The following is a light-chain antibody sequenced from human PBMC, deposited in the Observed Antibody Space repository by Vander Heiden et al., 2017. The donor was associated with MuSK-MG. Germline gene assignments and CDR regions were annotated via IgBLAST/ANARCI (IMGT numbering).Light chain of an antibody. J-gene: IGLJ2*01. CDR3: QVWDSSSDLPV. CDR2: YDS. CDR1: NIGSKS. V-gene: IGLV3-21*04. Sequence: SYVLTQPPSVSVAPGKTARITCGGNNIGSKSVHWYQQKPGQAPVLVIYYDSDRPSGIPERFSGSNSGNTATRTISRVEAGDEADYNCQVWDSSSDLPVFGGGTKLTVL.